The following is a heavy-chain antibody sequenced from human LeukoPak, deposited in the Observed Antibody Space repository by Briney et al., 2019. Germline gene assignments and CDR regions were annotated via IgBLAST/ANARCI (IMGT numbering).Heavy chain of an antibody. CDR2: INPDASTT. V-gene: IGHV3-74*01. CDR3: TRGGLEPIDS. D-gene: IGHD1-1*01. J-gene: IGHJ4*02. Sequence: PGGSLRLSCAASGFTFSTYWMHWVRQAPGKGLVWVSRINPDASTTNYADSVRGRFTISRDNAKNTLYLQMNSQRAEDTALYYCTRGGLEPIDSWGQGTLVTVSS. CDR1: GFTFSTYW.